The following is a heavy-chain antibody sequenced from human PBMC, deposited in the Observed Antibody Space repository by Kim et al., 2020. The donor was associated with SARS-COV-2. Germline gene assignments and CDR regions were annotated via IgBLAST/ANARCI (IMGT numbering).Heavy chain of an antibody. J-gene: IGHJ5*02. Sequence: YVDSVKCRFTVARDNPKNTLYLHMNSLRAEDTAVYYCAKHSIGDGGKFDHWGQGTLVTVSS. D-gene: IGHD2-15*01. V-gene: IGHV3-23*01. CDR3: AKHSIGDGGKFDH.